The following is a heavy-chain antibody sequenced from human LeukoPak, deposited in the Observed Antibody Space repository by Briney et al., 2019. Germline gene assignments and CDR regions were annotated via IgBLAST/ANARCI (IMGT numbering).Heavy chain of an antibody. D-gene: IGHD6-19*01. V-gene: IGHV3-48*04. CDR1: GFSFSDYS. Sequence: PGGSLRLSCVASGFSFSDYSMNWVRQAPGKGLEWFAYISRSSDSIYYADSVKGRFTISRENAKNSLFLQMDTLRADDTAVYYCATNTSVAAGFDLWGQGTLVTVSS. CDR3: ATNTSVAAGFDL. J-gene: IGHJ4*02. CDR2: ISRSSDSI.